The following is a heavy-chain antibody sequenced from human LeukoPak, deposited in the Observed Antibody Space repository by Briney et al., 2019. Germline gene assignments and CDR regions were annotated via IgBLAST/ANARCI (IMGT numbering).Heavy chain of an antibody. CDR2: IYYSGST. V-gene: IGHV4-31*03. CDR3: ARGGYSYDHYFDY. Sequence: SETLSLTCTVSGGSIISGHCYWAWIRQHPGKGLEWIGYIYYSGSTSHNPSLKSRVIISVDTSKNQFSLKLSSVTAADTAVYYCARGGYSYDHYFDYWGQGTLVTVSS. D-gene: IGHD5-18*01. CDR1: GGSIISGHCY. J-gene: IGHJ4*02.